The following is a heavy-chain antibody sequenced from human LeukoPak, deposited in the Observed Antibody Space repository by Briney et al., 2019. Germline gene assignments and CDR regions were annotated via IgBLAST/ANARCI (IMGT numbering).Heavy chain of an antibody. Sequence: GGSLRLSCAASGFTFSSYAMHWVRQAPGKGLEYVSAISSNGGSTYYANSVKGRFTISRDNSKNTLYLQMNSLRAEDTAVYYCAKDRHSAVADTYDYWGQGTLVTVSS. J-gene: IGHJ4*02. V-gene: IGHV3-64*01. CDR1: GFTFSSYA. D-gene: IGHD6-19*01. CDR3: AKDRHSAVADTYDY. CDR2: ISSNGGST.